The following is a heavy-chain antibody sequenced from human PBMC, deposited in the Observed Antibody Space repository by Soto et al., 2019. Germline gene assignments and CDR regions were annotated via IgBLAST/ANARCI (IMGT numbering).Heavy chain of an antibody. Sequence: KPSETLSLTCTVSGGSISSGGYYWSWIRQHPGKGLEWIGYIYYSGSTYYNPSLKSRVTISVDTSKNQVSLKLSSVTAADTAVYYCARGERDTYYYDSSGYETSRNWFDPWGQGTLVTVSS. CDR1: GGSISSGGYY. V-gene: IGHV4-31*03. J-gene: IGHJ5*02. D-gene: IGHD3-22*01. CDR2: IYYSGST. CDR3: ARGERDTYYYDSSGYETSRNWFDP.